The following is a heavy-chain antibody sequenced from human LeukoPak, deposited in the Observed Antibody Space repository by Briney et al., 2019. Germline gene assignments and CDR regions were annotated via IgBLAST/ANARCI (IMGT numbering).Heavy chain of an antibody. CDR2: INSAVRTI. J-gene: IGHJ4*02. CDR1: GFPFSTSW. Sequence: GGSLRLSCAVSGFPFSTSWMHWVRQAPGKGLVWVSRINSAVRTISYANSVKGRFTISRDNAKNTLYLQMNSLRVEDTAVYYCASQIEGAGYWGQGTLVTVSP. V-gene: IGHV3-74*01. D-gene: IGHD1-26*01. CDR3: ASQIEGAGY.